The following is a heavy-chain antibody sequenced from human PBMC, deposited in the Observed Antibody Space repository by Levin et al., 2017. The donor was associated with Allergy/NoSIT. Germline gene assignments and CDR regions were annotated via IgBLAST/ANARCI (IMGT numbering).Heavy chain of an antibody. Sequence: GESLKISCAASGFTFSSYSMNWVRQAPGKGLEWVSSISSSSSYIYYADSVKGRFTISRDNAKNSLYLQMNSLRAEDTAVYYCASSMEVTIFGATYGMDVWGQGTTVTVSS. CDR2: ISSSSSYI. D-gene: IGHD3-3*01. V-gene: IGHV3-21*01. J-gene: IGHJ6*02. CDR1: GFTFSSYS. CDR3: ASSMEVTIFGATYGMDV.